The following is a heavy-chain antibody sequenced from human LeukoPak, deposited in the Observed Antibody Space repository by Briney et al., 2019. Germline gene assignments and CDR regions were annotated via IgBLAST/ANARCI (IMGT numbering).Heavy chain of an antibody. V-gene: IGHV1-69*05. Sequence: SVKVSCKASGGTFSSYAISWARQAPGQGLEWMGRIIPVFGTANYAQKFQGRVTITTDESTSTAYMELSSLRSEDTAVYYCASIAVHRRGYWGQGTLVTVSS. CDR3: ASIAVHRRGY. CDR2: IIPVFGTA. D-gene: IGHD6-19*01. J-gene: IGHJ4*02. CDR1: GGTFSSYA.